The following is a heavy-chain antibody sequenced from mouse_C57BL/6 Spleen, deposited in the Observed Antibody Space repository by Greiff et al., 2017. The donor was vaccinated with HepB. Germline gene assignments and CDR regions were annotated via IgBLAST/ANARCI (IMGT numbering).Heavy chain of an antibody. CDR3: ARDGDYDEAWFAY. V-gene: IGHV5-4*01. Sequence: EVQRVESGGGLVKPGGSLKLSCAASGFTFSSYAMSWVRQTPEKRLEWVATISDGGSYTYYPDNVKGRFTISRDNAKNNLYLQMSHLKSEDTAMYYCARDGDYDEAWFAYWGQGTLVTVSA. CDR1: GFTFSSYA. CDR2: ISDGGSYT. D-gene: IGHD2-4*01. J-gene: IGHJ3*01.